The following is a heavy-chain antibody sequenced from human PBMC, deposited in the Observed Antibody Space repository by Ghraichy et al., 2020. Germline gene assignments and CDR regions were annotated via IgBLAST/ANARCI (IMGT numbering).Heavy chain of an antibody. CDR2: ISGSGGST. V-gene: IGHV3-23*01. J-gene: IGHJ4*02. CDR1: GFTFSSYA. D-gene: IGHD3-16*01. Sequence: LTCAASGFTFSSYAMSWVRQAPGKGLEWVSAISGSGGSTYYADSVKGRFTISRDNSKNTLYLQMNSLRAEDTAVYYCAKETGLGEVLQPSDYWGQGTLVSVSS. CDR3: AKETGLGEVLQPSDY.